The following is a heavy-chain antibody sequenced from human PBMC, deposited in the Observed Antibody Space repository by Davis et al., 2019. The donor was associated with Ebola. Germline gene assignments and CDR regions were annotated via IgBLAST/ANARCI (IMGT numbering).Heavy chain of an antibody. V-gene: IGHV4-39*01. CDR1: AGSISSSSYY. Sequence: MPSETLSLTCTVSAGSISSSSYYWGWIRQPPGKGLEWIGSIYYSGSTYYNPSLKSRVTISVDTSKNQFSLKLSSVTAADTAVYYCARTYSSGWYWYFDLWGRGTLVTVSS. CDR2: IYYSGST. CDR3: ARTYSSGWYWYFDL. D-gene: IGHD6-19*01. J-gene: IGHJ2*01.